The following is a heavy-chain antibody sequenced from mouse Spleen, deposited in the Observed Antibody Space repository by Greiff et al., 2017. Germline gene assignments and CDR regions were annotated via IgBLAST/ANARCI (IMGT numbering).Heavy chain of an antibody. CDR1: GYTFTDYE. Sequence: QVQLQQSGAELVRPGASVTLSCKASGYTFTDYEMHWVKQTPVHGLEWIGAIDPETGGTAYNQKFKGKAILTADKSSSTAYMELRSLTSEDYAVYYCTREPYYGSYYWGQGTTLTVSS. CDR2: IDPETGGT. CDR3: TREPYYGSYY. J-gene: IGHJ2*01. D-gene: IGHD1-1*01. V-gene: IGHV1-15*01.